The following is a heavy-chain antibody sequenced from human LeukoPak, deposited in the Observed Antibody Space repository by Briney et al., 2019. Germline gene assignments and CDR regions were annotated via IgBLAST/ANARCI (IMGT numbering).Heavy chain of an antibody. D-gene: IGHD6-13*01. CDR1: GYTVNNNY. J-gene: IGHJ5*02. V-gene: IGHV3-11*04. Sequence: NSGGSLRLSCAASGYTVNNNYMTWVRQAPGKGLEWVSYISSSGSTIYYADSVKGRFTISRDNAKNSLYLQMNSLRAEDTAVYYCARDLGDTSSAPDWSDPWGERTLVIVSS. CDR3: ARDLGDTSSAPDWSDP. CDR2: ISSSGSTI.